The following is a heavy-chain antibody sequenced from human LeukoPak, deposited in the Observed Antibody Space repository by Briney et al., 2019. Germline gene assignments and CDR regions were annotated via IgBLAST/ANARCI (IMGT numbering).Heavy chain of an antibody. J-gene: IGHJ4*02. V-gene: IGHV3-33*01. CDR3: ARDWKTNSFDY. Sequence: RGSLRLSCAASEFTFTTYGMHWVRQAPGKGLEWVAFIYYDGSNIYYADYVKGRFTISRDISKNTLYLQMDSRRAEDTAIYYCARDWKTNSFDYWGQGTLVTVSS. CDR2: IYYDGSNI. D-gene: IGHD1-1*01. CDR1: EFTFTTYG.